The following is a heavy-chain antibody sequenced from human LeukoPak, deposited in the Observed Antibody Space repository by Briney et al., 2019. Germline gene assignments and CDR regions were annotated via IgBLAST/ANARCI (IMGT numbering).Heavy chain of an antibody. D-gene: IGHD3-22*01. V-gene: IGHV4-38-2*02. J-gene: IGHJ4*02. CDR1: GYSISIGYY. Sequence: PSENLSLNCTVSGYSISIGYYWGWIRQPPGKGLEWIGSVYHSGSTYYNPSLKSRVTLSMDTSKNQFSLKLNSATAADTAAYYCARHAFFDSTGYYYYFDYWGQGSLVTVSS. CDR3: ARHAFFDSTGYYYYFDY. CDR2: VYHSGST.